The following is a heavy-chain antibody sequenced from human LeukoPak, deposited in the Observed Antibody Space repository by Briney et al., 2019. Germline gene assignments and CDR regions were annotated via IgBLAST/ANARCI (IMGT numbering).Heavy chain of an antibody. CDR2: INAGYGNT. CDR1: GYTFTSYA. D-gene: IGHD2-21*02. Sequence: ASVKVYCKASGYTFTSYAMHWVRQAPGQRLEWMGWINAGYGNTKYSQKFQGRVTITRDTSASTAYMELSSLRSEDTAVYYCARAEGCGGDCYPLYYYYYGMDVWGQGTTVTVSS. CDR3: ARAEGCGGDCYPLYYYYYGMDV. J-gene: IGHJ6*02. V-gene: IGHV1-3*01.